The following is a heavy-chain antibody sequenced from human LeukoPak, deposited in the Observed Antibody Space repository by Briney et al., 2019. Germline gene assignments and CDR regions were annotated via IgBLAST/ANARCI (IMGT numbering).Heavy chain of an antibody. CDR3: ARDISRPESS. CDR2: ISYDGSNK. Sequence: GGSLRLSFAASGFTFSSYAMHWVRQAPGKGLEWVAVISYDGSNKYYADSVKGRFTISRDNSKNTLYLQMNSLRAEDTAVDYCARDISRPESSWGQGTLVTVSS. D-gene: IGHD2/OR15-2a*01. J-gene: IGHJ4*02. V-gene: IGHV3-30-3*01. CDR1: GFTFSSYA.